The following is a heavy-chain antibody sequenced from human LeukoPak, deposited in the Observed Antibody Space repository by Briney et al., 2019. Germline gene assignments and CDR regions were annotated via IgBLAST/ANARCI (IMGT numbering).Heavy chain of an antibody. V-gene: IGHV4-34*01. D-gene: IGHD2/OR15-2a*01. CDR1: GGSFSGYY. CDR3: ARDYFTSYYYYGMDV. CDR2: INHSGST. Sequence: SETLSLTCAVYGGSFSGYYWSWVRQPPGKGVEWIGEINHSGSTNYNPSLKSQVTISVDTSKNQFSLKLSSVTAADTAVYYCARDYFTSYYYYGMDVWGQGTTVTVSS. J-gene: IGHJ6*02.